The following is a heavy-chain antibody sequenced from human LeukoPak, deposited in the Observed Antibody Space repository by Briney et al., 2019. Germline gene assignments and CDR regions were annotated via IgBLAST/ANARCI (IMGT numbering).Heavy chain of an antibody. V-gene: IGHV3-64*01. J-gene: IGHJ4*01. Sequence: GGSLRLTCAASGFTCSSYAMHWVRQAPGKGLEYVSAISSNGGSTYYANSVKGRFTISRDNSKNTLYLQMGSLRAEDMAVYYCARGSSGYLIRPIDYWGHGTLVTVSS. D-gene: IGHD3-22*01. CDR3: ARGSSGYLIRPIDY. CDR2: ISSNGGST. CDR1: GFTCSSYA.